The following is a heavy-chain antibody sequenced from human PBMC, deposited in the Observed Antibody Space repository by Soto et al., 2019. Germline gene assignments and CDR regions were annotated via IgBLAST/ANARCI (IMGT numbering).Heavy chain of an antibody. V-gene: IGHV4-34*01. J-gene: IGHJ6*02. CDR3: AYTYYYGSGSYYTSMGSYGMDL. Sequence: PSETLSLTCAVYGGSFSGYYWSWIRQPPGKGLEWIGEINHSGSTNYNPSLKSRVTISVDTSKNQFSLKLSSVTAADTAVYYCAYTYYYGSGSYYTSMGSYGMDLWGQGTTVTVSS. D-gene: IGHD3-10*01. CDR1: GGSFSGYY. CDR2: INHSGST.